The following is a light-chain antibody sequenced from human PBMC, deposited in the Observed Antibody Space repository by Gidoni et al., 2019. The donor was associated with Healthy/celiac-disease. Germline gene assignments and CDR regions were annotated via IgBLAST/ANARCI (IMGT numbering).Light chain of an antibody. V-gene: IGKV1-39*01. CDR3: QQSYSTPYS. CDR2: AAS. Sequence: DIQMTQSPSSLSASVGDRVTITCRASQTISSYLNWYQQKPGKVPKLLIYAASSLQSGVPSRFSGDGSGTDFTLTISSLQPEDFASYDCQQSYSTPYSFGQGTKLEIK. CDR1: QTISSY. J-gene: IGKJ2*03.